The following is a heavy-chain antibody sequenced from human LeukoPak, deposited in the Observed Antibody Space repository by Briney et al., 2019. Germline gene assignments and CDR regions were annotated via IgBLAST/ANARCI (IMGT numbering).Heavy chain of an antibody. Sequence: GGSLRLSCAASGFTFSEYTMNWVRQAPGKGLEWVSSIGSVTTYIYYADSVKGRFTISRDNAKNSLSLQMNSLRAEDTAVYYCARAIAVAGPYYFDYWGQGTLVTVSS. CDR3: ARAIAVAGPYYFDY. D-gene: IGHD6-19*01. CDR1: GFTFSEYT. V-gene: IGHV3-21*01. J-gene: IGHJ4*02. CDR2: IGSVTTYI.